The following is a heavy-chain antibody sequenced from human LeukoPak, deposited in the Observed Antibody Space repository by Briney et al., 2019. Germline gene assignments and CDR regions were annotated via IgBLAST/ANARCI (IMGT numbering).Heavy chain of an antibody. V-gene: IGHV4-4*02. CDR1: GGSISSSNW. D-gene: IGHD1-26*01. CDR2: IYHSGST. CDR3: ARGEYEWELLIDY. J-gene: IGHJ4*02. Sequence: SETLSLTCTVSGGSISSSNWWSWVRQPPGKGLEWIGEIYHSGSTNYNPSLKSRVTISVDKSKNQFSLKLSSVTAADTAVYYCARGEYEWELLIDYWGQGTLVTVSS.